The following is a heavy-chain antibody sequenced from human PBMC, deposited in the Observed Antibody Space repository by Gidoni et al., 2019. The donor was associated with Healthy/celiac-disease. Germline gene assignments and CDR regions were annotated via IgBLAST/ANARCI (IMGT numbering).Heavy chain of an antibody. V-gene: IGHV1-69*08. CDR3: ARDGGIAAAGTY. CDR2: IVPILGIA. CDR1: GGTFSSYT. Sequence: QVQLVQSGAEVKKPGSSVQVSCKASGGTFSSYTLSWVRQAPGQGLEWVGRIVPILGIANYAQRFQGRVTITADKSTRTAYMELSSLRSEDTAVYYCARDGGIAAAGTYWGQGTLVTVSS. D-gene: IGHD6-13*01. J-gene: IGHJ4*02.